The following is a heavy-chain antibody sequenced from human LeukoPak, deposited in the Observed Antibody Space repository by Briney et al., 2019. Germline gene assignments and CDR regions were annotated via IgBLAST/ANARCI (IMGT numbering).Heavy chain of an antibody. Sequence: ASVKVSCKASGYTFTSYYMHWVRQAPGQGLEWMGLINPTGGSTGYAQKFQGRVTMTRDTSISTAYMELSRLRSDDTAVYYCAAALEWELLLFDYWGQGTLVTVSS. J-gene: IGHJ4*02. V-gene: IGHV1-2*06. D-gene: IGHD1-26*01. CDR2: INPTGGST. CDR3: AAALEWELLLFDY. CDR1: GYTFTSYY.